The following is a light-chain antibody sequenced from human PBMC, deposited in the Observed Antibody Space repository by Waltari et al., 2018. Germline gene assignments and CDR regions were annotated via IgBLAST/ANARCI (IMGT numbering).Light chain of an antibody. J-gene: IGKJ2*01. V-gene: IGKV4-1*01. CDR2: WAS. Sequence: DIVMTQSPDSLAVSLGEKATINCKSSQSVLYSSNNKNYLAWYQQKPGQPPKLLIYWASTGESGVPDRFSGSGSGTDFTLTISSLQAEDVAGYYCQQYYSTPYTFGQGTKLEIK. CDR3: QQYYSTPYT. CDR1: QSVLYSSNNKNY.